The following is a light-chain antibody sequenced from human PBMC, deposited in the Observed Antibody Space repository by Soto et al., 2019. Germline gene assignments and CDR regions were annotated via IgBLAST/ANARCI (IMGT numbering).Light chain of an antibody. CDR3: QQYNNWPST. J-gene: IGKJ2*01. CDR1: QSVSSN. CDR2: DAS. V-gene: IGKV3-15*01. Sequence: EIMMTQSPATLSVSPGERATLSCRASQSVSSNLAWYQQKPGQAPRLFIYDASTRATGIPARFSGSGSGTEVTLTISSLQSEDFAVYYCQQYNNWPSTFGQGTKLEIK.